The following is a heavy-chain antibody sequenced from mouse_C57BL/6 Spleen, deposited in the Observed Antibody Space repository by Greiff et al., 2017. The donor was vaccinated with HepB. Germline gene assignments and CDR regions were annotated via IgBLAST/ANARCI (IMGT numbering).Heavy chain of an antibody. CDR1: GYTFTSYW. D-gene: IGHD1-1*01. J-gene: IGHJ1*03. Sequence: QVHVKQPGAELVMPGASVKLSCKASGYTFTSYWMHWVKQRPGQGLEWIGEIDPSDSYTNYNQKFKGKSTLTVDKSSSTAYMQLSSLTSEDAAVYYCARDYGSRVDWYFDVWGTGTTVTVSS. CDR2: IDPSDSYT. CDR3: ARDYGSRVDWYFDV. V-gene: IGHV1-69*01.